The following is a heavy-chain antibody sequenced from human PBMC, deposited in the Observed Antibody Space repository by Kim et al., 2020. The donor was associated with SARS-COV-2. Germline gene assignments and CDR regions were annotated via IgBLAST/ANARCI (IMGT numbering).Heavy chain of an antibody. V-gene: IGHV4-59*01. Sequence: SETLSLTCTVSGGSISSYYWSWIRQPPGKGLEWIGYIYYSGSTNYNPSLKSRVTISVDTSKNQFSLKLSSVTAADTAVYYCARDRTYGDYRFDPWGQGTPVTVSS. CDR3: ARDRTYGDYRFDP. CDR1: GGSISSYY. J-gene: IGHJ5*02. CDR2: IYYSGST. D-gene: IGHD4-17*01.